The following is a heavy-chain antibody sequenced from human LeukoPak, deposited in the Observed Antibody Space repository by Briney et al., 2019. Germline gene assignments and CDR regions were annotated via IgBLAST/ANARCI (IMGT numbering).Heavy chain of an antibody. CDR3: ARVVPAARGVFDI. Sequence: ASETLSLTCTVSGGSISSSTYYWGWVRQPPGKGLEWIGSMYYSGSTYYNPSLKSRVTISVDTSKNQFSLKLSSVTAADTAVHYCARVVPAARGVFDIWGQGTMVTVSS. CDR2: MYYSGST. CDR1: GGSISSSTYY. J-gene: IGHJ3*02. V-gene: IGHV4-39*01. D-gene: IGHD2-2*01.